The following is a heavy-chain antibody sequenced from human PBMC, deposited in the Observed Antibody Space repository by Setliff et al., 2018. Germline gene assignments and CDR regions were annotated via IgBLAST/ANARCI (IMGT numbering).Heavy chain of an antibody. J-gene: IGHJ6*03. V-gene: IGHV1-18*01. CDR2: ISVYNGYI. D-gene: IGHD3-10*01. Sequence: ASVKVSCKASGYTFTSSGISWVRQAPGQGLEWMGWISVYNGYIVYAQKLQGRVTMTTDTSTSTAYMELRSLISDDTAVYYCARSPPNRGVGQGHYMDVWGKGTTVTVSS. CDR1: GYTFTSSG. CDR3: ARSPPNRGVGQGHYMDV.